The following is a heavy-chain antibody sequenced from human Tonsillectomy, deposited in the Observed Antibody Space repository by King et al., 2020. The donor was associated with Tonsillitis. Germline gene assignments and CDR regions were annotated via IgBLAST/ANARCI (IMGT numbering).Heavy chain of an antibody. D-gene: IGHD3-9*01. V-gene: IGHV1-46*01. CDR1: GFTFTDYY. CDR3: ALRYVDWSFPSPIDY. Sequence: EQLVQSGAEVKKPGASVKISCKTSGFTFTDYYMHWVRQAPGQGLEWMGRIYPSDGSITYAQKFQGRVTMTRDTSTSTAYMELSSLRSEDTAVYYCALRYVDWSFPSPIDYWGQGTLVPVSS. CDR2: IYPSDGSI. J-gene: IGHJ4*02.